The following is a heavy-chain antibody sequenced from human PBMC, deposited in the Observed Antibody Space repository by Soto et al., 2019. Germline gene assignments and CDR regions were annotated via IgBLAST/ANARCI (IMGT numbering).Heavy chain of an antibody. CDR2: ITGSGGRA. CDR1: GFTFSNFV. CDR3: AVHLGKNYYTKDV. Sequence: GGSLRLSCAASGFTFSNFVMSWVRHIPGKGLHWVSGITGSGGRAYYADSVKGRFTISRYNSRNTLYLQMSRLGAEDTAMYNCAVHLGKNYYTKDVWGQGTTVTVSS. V-gene: IGHV3-23*01. J-gene: IGHJ6*02.